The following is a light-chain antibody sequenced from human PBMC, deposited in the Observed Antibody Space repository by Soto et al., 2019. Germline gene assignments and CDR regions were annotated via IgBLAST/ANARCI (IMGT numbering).Light chain of an antibody. J-gene: IGLJ1*01. CDR2: GNS. CDR3: QSYDSSLSGYV. CDR1: SSNIGAGYD. Sequence: QAVVTQPPSVSGAPGQRVTISCTGSSSNIGAGYDVHWYQQLPGTAPKLLIYGNSNRPSGVPDRFSGSKSVTSASLAITGLQAEDEADYYCQSYDSSLSGYVFGTVTKLTVL. V-gene: IGLV1-40*01.